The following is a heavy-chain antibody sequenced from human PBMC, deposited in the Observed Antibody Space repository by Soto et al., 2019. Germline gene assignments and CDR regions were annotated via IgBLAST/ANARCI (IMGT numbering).Heavy chain of an antibody. CDR1: GVSISNSSYY. CDR2: INHSGST. V-gene: IGHV4-39*07. J-gene: IGHJ4*02. CDR3: ARGQSISGVVAATVLRREYYFDY. D-gene: IGHD2-15*01. Sequence: ASETLSLTCTVSGVSISNSSYYWSWIRQPPGKGLEWIGEINHSGSTNYNPSLKSRVTISVDTSKNQFSLKLSSVTAADTAVYYCARGQSISGVVAATVLRREYYFDYWGQGTLVTVSS.